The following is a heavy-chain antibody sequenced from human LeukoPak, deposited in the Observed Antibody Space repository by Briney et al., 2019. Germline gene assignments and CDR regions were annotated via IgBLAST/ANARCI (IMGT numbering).Heavy chain of an antibody. CDR2: IIPIFGTA. V-gene: IGHV1-69*13. CDR3: ARSEGVVVVPREAFDI. CDR1: GGTFSSYA. Sequence: ASVKVSCKASGGTFSSYAISWVRQAPGQGLEWMGGIIPIFGTANYAQKFQGRVTITADESTSTAYMELSSLRSEDTAVYYCARSEGVVVVPREAFDIWGQGTMVTVSS. J-gene: IGHJ3*02. D-gene: IGHD2-15*01.